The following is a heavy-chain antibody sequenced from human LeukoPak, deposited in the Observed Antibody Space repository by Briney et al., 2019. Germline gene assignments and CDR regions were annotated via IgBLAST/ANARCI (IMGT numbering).Heavy chain of an antibody. CDR1: RGSIRTADYY. CDR3: ARTSSWYAGAWFDS. V-gene: IGHV4-39*01. Sequence: SETLSLTCTVSRGSIRTADYYWACVRQPPGEGLEWLGSLYFSGTPYFNPSLKSRVSVSIDTSKNQFSLKVTSVNAADTAVYFCARTSSWYAGAWFDSWGQGTLVTVSS. D-gene: IGHD6-13*01. J-gene: IGHJ5*01. CDR2: LYFSGTP.